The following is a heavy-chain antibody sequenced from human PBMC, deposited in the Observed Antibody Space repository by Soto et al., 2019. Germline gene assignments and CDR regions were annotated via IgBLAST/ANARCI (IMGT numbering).Heavy chain of an antibody. CDR1: GGSFSGYY. CDR3: ARGKYSAFDY. V-gene: IGHV4-34*01. D-gene: IGHD5-18*01. Sequence: SETLSLTCAVYGGSFSGYYWSWIRQPPGKGLEWIGEINHSGSTNYNPSHKSRVTISVDTSKNQFSLQLNSVTLDDTAVYYCARGKYSAFDYWGQGTLVTVSS. J-gene: IGHJ4*02. CDR2: INHSGST.